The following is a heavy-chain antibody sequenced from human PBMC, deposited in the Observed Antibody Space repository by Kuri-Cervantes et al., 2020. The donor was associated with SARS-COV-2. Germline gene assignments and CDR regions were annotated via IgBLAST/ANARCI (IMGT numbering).Heavy chain of an antibody. CDR3: ARDCSTGLCTSFDY. V-gene: IGHV3-30*03. CDR2: ISYDGSNK. J-gene: IGHJ4*02. Sequence: GESLKISCAASGFTVSSYAMHWVRQAPGKGLEWVALISYDGSNKYYADSVKGRFTISRDNSKNTLYLQMDSLRPDDTAMYYCARDCSTGLCTSFDYWGQGTLVTVSS. D-gene: IGHD2-8*02. CDR1: GFTVSSYA.